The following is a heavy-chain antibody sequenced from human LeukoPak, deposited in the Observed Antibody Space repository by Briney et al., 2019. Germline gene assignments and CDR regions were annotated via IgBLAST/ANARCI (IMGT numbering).Heavy chain of an antibody. D-gene: IGHD3-9*01. Sequence: GGSLRLSCAASGFTFSSYGMHWVRQAPGKGLEWVSAISGSGGSTYYADSVKGRFTISRDNSKNTLYLQMNSLRAEDTAVYYCAKSGRERLRYFDWLSPSYYYYMDVWGKGTTVTISS. CDR1: GFTFSSYG. V-gene: IGHV3-23*01. CDR2: ISGSGGST. CDR3: AKSGRERLRYFDWLSPSYYYYMDV. J-gene: IGHJ6*03.